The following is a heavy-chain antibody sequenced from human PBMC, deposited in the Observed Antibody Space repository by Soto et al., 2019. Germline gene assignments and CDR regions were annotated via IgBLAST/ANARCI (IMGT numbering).Heavy chain of an antibody. CDR1: GGTFSSYA. Sequence: SVKVSCKASGGTFSSYAISWVRQAPGQGLEWMGGIIPIFGTANYAQKFQGRVTITADESTSTAYMELSSLRSEDTAVYYCASELVNDSSGYYASSFDYWGQGTLVTVSA. CDR2: IIPIFGTA. J-gene: IGHJ4*02. D-gene: IGHD3-22*01. CDR3: ASELVNDSSGYYASSFDY. V-gene: IGHV1-69*13.